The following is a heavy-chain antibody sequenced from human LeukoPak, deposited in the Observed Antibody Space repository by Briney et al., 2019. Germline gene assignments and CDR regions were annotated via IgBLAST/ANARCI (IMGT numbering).Heavy chain of an antibody. CDR2: ISSNGGST. J-gene: IGHJ4*02. Sequence: GGSLRLSCAASGFTFSSYAMHWVRQAPGKGLEYVSAISSNGGSTYYANSVKGRFTISRDNSKNTLYLQMGSLRAEDMAVYYCARSPKTGEYYFDYWGQGTLVTVSS. CDR3: ARSPKTGEYYFDY. V-gene: IGHV3-64*01. D-gene: IGHD3-10*01. CDR1: GFTFSSYA.